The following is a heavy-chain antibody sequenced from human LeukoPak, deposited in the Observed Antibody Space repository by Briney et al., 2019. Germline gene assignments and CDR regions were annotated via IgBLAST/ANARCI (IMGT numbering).Heavy chain of an antibody. V-gene: IGHV3-64*01. CDR3: ARETATGVTSSWHYDC. D-gene: IGHD6-13*01. CDR2: ITSDGGGT. Sequence: GGSLRLSCAASGFMFSHSSIHGVRQPPGKGLEYVSAITSDGGGTFYANSVKGRFTISRDNSKDTLSLHMASLTTEDTAVYYCARETATGVTSSWHYDCWGQGTLVTVSS. J-gene: IGHJ4*02. CDR1: GFMFSHSS.